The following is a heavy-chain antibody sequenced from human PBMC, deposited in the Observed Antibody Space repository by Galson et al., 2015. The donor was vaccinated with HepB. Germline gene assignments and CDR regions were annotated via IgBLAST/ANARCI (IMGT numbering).Heavy chain of an antibody. CDR1: GFTFSSYG. D-gene: IGHD1-26*01. CDR2: IWYDGSNK. CDR3: ARILWPKLYYHGMDV. J-gene: IGHJ6*02. V-gene: IGHV3-33*01. Sequence: SLRLSCAASGFTFSSYGMHWVRQAPGKGLEWVAVIWYDGSNKYYADSVKGRFTISRDNSKNTLYLQMNSLRAEDTAVYYCARILWPKLYYHGMDVWGQGTTVTVSS.